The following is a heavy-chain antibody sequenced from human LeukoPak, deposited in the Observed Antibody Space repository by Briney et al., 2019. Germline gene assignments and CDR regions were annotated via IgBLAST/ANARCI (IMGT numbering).Heavy chain of an antibody. D-gene: IGHD5-18*01. CDR3: AKSRGYNYGLSADY. CDR1: GFTFSNYA. CDR2: IRDSGGST. Sequence: GGSLRLSCAASGFTFSNYAMSWVRQAPGKGLEWVSGIRDSGGSTYYADSVKGRFTITRDNSKNTLYPQMNSLRADDTAVYYCAKSRGYNYGLSADYWGQGTLVTVSS. J-gene: IGHJ4*02. V-gene: IGHV3-23*01.